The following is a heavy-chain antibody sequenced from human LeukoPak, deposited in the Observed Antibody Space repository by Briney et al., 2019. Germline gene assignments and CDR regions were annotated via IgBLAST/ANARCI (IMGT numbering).Heavy chain of an antibody. Sequence: PSETLSLTCTVSGGSISSYYWSWIRQPPGKGLEWIGYIYYSGSTNYNPSLKSRVTISVDTSKNQFSLRLSSVTAADTAVYYCARHPTRGTESSGFVDYWGQGTLVTVSS. D-gene: IGHD3-22*01. V-gene: IGHV4-59*08. CDR3: ARHPTRGTESSGFVDY. CDR2: IYYSGST. J-gene: IGHJ4*02. CDR1: GGSISSYY.